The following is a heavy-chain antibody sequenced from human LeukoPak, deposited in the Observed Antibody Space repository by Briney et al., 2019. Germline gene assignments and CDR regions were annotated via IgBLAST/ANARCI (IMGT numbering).Heavy chain of an antibody. J-gene: IGHJ4*02. V-gene: IGHV4-39*01. CDR1: GGSISSSSYY. Sequence: SETLSLTCTVSGGSISSSSYYWGWIRQPPGKGLEWNGSIYYSGSTYYNPSLKSRVTISVDTSKNQFSLKLSSVTAADTAVYYCARAPGGYSYGYPFDYWGQGTLVTVSS. CDR2: IYYSGST. CDR3: ARAPGGYSYGYPFDY. D-gene: IGHD5-18*01.